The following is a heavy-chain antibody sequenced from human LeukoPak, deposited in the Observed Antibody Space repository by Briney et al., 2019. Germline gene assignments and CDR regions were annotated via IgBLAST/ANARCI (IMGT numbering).Heavy chain of an antibody. Sequence: GGSLRLSCAASGFTVSSNYMSWVRQAPGKGLECVSVIYSGGGTYYADSVKGRFTISRDNSKNTLYLQMNSLRAEDTAVYYCARYPSDQYYFDYWGQGTLVTVSS. J-gene: IGHJ4*02. CDR3: ARYPSDQYYFDY. V-gene: IGHV3-53*01. CDR1: GFTVSSNY. CDR2: IYSGGGT.